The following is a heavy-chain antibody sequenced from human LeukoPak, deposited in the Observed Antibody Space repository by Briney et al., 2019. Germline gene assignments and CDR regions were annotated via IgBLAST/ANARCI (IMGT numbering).Heavy chain of an antibody. D-gene: IGHD3-22*01. CDR2: INTNTGNP. CDR1: GYTFTSYA. J-gene: IGHJ4*02. Sequence: GASVKVSCKASGYTFTSYAMNWVRQAPGQGREWMGWINTNTGNPTYAQGFTGRFVFSLDTSVSTAYLQISSLKAEDTAVYYCARDSTIQYYYDSSGYYYAGREGFDYWGQGTLVTVSS. V-gene: IGHV7-4-1*02. CDR3: ARDSTIQYYYDSSGYYYAGREGFDY.